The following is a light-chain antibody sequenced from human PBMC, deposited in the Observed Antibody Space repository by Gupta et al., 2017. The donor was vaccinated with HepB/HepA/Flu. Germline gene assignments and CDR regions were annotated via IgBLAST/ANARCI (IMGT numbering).Light chain of an antibody. J-gene: IGKJ4*01. Sequence: TQSPIILSVSPGDRVTLSCRTSQNVGTNLAWYQQQVGQAPRLLVFGASSRATGIPARFMGSGSETEFSLIISSLQSEDFALYFCQQDDRCPLSFGGGTRV. V-gene: IGKV3-15*01. CDR3: QQDDRCPLS. CDR2: GAS. CDR1: QNVGTN.